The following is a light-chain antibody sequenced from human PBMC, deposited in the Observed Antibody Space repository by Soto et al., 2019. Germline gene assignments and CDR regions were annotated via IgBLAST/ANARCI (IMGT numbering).Light chain of an antibody. CDR1: SNDIGGYNY. Sequence: QSVLTQPASVSGSPGQSITISCSGTSNDIGGYNYVAWYQQHPGKAPKLIISDVTNRPSGASSRFSGSKSGNTASLTNSGLRAEDEADYFCCSYTSMGTGVFGGGTKVTVL. CDR3: CSYTSMGTGV. CDR2: DVT. J-gene: IGLJ2*01. V-gene: IGLV2-14*01.